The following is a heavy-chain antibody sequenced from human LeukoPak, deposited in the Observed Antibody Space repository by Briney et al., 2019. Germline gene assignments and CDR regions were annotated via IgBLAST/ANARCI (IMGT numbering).Heavy chain of an antibody. Sequence: ASVKVSCKASGYTFIRYAINWLRQVPGQGLEWMGWINMYTANPAYAQGFTERFVFSLDTSVSTAYLEISNLKAEDTDVYYCARHDNDDDFDYWGQGTLVTVSS. CDR3: ARHDNDDDFDY. J-gene: IGHJ4*02. D-gene: IGHD3-16*01. CDR1: GYTFIRYA. CDR2: INMYTANP. V-gene: IGHV7-4-1*02.